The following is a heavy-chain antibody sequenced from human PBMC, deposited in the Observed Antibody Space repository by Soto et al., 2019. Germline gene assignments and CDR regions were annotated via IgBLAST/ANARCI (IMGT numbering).Heavy chain of an antibody. CDR3: ASRVPAAIFRFDY. V-gene: IGHV4-34*01. Sequence: SETLSLTCAVYGGSFSGYYWSWIRQPPGKGLEWIGEINHSGSTNYNPSLKSRVTISVDTSKNQFSLKLSSVTAADTAVYYCASRVPAAIFRFDYWGQGTLVTVSS. CDR1: GGSFSGYY. D-gene: IGHD2-2*01. CDR2: INHSGST. J-gene: IGHJ4*02.